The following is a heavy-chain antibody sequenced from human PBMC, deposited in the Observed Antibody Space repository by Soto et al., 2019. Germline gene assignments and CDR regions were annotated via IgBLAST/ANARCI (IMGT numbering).Heavy chain of an antibody. Sequence: KPSETLSLTCTVSGGSISSSSYYWGWIRQPPGKGLEWIGSIYYSGSTYYNPSLKSRVTISVDTSKDQFSLKLSSVTAADTAVYYCARRGYSSSWYNFDYWGQGTLVTVSS. J-gene: IGHJ4*02. CDR3: ARRGYSSSWYNFDY. D-gene: IGHD6-13*01. CDR1: GGSISSSSYY. V-gene: IGHV4-39*01. CDR2: IYYSGST.